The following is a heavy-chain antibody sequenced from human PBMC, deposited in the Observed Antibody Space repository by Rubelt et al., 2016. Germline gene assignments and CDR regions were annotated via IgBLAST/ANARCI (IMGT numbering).Heavy chain of an antibody. CDR2: MNHRGTT. V-gene: IGHV4-34*01. CDR1: GGSLSGYY. Sequence: QVQLQQWGAGLLKPSETLSLTCVVYGGSLSGYYWTWIRQPPGRGLEWIGAMNHRGTTNYNPSLKNRVTILVDTSKTQFYLKLSSVTAADTAVYYCARGLIGGYESHYNWFDSWGLGTLVTVSS. CDR3: ARGLIGGYESHYNWFDS. D-gene: IGHD5-12*01. J-gene: IGHJ5*01.